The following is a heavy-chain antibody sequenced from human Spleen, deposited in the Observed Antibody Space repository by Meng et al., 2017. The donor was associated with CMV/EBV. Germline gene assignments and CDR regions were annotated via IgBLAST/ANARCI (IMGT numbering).Heavy chain of an antibody. V-gene: IGHV3-21*01. Sequence: GESLKISCAVSGFTFSRYRMNWVRQAPGKGLEWVSSISSTSRNIYYADSVKGRFTISRDNAKNSLYLQMNSLRVEDTAVYYCARDRVPEPPLAWPQHWGEDFWGQGTLVTVSS. CDR2: ISSTSRNI. J-gene: IGHJ4*02. CDR1: GFTFSRYR. CDR3: ARDRVPEPPLAWPQHWGEDF. D-gene: IGHD3-16*01.